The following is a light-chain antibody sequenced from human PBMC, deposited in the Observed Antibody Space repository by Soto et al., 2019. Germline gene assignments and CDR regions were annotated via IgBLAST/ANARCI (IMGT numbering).Light chain of an antibody. Sequence: DIVMTQSPDSLALSLGERATINCKSSQNILYSSNNKNYLAWYQQKPGQPPKLLIYWASTRESGGPDRFSGSGSGTDFTLTISSLQAEDVAVYYCQQYYSTPWTFGQGTKVEIK. V-gene: IGKV4-1*01. CDR2: WAS. CDR3: QQYYSTPWT. J-gene: IGKJ1*01. CDR1: QNILYSSNNKNY.